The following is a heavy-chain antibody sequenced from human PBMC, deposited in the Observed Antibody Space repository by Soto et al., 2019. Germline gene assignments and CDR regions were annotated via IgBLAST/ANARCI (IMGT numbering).Heavy chain of an antibody. CDR3: ASRQGSSWYVTLDY. D-gene: IGHD6-13*01. J-gene: IGHJ4*02. CDR1: GGSFSGYY. V-gene: IGHV4-34*01. CDR2: INHSGST. Sequence: QVQLQQWGAGLLKPSETLSLTCAVYGGSFSGYYWSWIRQPPGKGLEWIGEINHSGSTNYNPSLKSRVTRSVDTSKNQFSLKLSSVTAADTAVYYCASRQGSSWYVTLDYWGQGTLVTVSS.